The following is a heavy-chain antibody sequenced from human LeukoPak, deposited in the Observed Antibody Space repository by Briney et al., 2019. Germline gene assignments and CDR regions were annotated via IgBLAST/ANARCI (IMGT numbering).Heavy chain of an antibody. V-gene: IGHV3-30*02. CDR1: GFTFSSYG. J-gene: IGHJ4*02. CDR3: ARGYYDSSGYYEGD. Sequence: GGSLRLSCAASGFTFSSYGMYWVRQAPGKGLEWVAFIRYDGSNKYYADSVKGRFTISRDNSKNTLYLQMNSLRAEDTAVYYCARGYYDSSGYYEGDWGQGTLVTVSS. CDR2: IRYDGSNK. D-gene: IGHD3-22*01.